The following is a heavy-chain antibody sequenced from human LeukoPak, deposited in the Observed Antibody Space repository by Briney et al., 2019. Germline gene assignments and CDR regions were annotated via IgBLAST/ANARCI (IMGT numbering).Heavy chain of an antibody. Sequence: SETLSLTCTVSGGSISSGSYYWSWIRQPAGKGLEWIGRIYTSGSTNYNPSLKSRVTISLDTSKNQFSLKLSSVTAADTAVYYCARETGRVVAGTLGAGVYYYYYYMDVWGKGSTFTISS. J-gene: IGHJ6*03. CDR1: GGSISSGSYY. CDR2: IYTSGST. V-gene: IGHV4-61*02. CDR3: ARETGRVVAGTLGAGVYYYYYYMDV. D-gene: IGHD6-19*01.